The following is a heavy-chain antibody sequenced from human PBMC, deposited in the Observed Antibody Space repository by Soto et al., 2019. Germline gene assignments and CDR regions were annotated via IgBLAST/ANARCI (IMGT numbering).Heavy chain of an antibody. D-gene: IGHD5-18*01. Sequence: QITLKESGPTLVKPTQTLTLTCTFSGFSLSTSGVGVGWIRQPPGKALEWLALIYWDDDKRYSPSLKSRLTHXKDISXXQVVLTMTNMDPVDTATYYCAHRSREGLWGYGFGYWGQGTLVTVSS. CDR3: AHRSREGLWGYGFGY. CDR1: GFSLSTSGVG. CDR2: IYWDDDK. J-gene: IGHJ4*02. V-gene: IGHV2-5*02.